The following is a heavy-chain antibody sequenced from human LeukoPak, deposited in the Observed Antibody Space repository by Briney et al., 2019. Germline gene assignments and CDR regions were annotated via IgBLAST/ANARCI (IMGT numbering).Heavy chain of an antibody. CDR1: GGSITSSY. Sequence: SETLSLTCTVSGGSITSSYWSWLRQPPGEGLQWIGYFYYSGATNYNPSLKSRATISVDTSKTQLSLKMTSMTAADTAVYYCARSNARDGYNFGYWGQGTLVTVSS. CDR2: FYYSGAT. J-gene: IGHJ4*02. D-gene: IGHD5-24*01. V-gene: IGHV4-59*08. CDR3: ARSNARDGYNFGY.